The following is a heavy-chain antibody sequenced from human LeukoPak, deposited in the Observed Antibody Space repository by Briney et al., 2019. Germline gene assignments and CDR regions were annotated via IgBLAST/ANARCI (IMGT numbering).Heavy chain of an antibody. CDR3: ATPSELGGELPGNVFDY. D-gene: IGHD1-26*01. V-gene: IGHV1-2*06. CDR2: INPNSGGT. J-gene: IGHJ4*02. Sequence: ASVKVSCKASGYTFTGYYMHWVRQAPGQGLEWMGRINPNSGGTNYAQKFQGRVTMTRDTSISTAYMELSRLRSEDTAVYYCATPSELGGELPGNVFDYWGQGTLVTVSS. CDR1: GYTFTGYY.